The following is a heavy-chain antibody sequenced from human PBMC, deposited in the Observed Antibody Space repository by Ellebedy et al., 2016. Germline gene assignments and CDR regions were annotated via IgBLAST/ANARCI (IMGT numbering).Heavy chain of an antibody. CDR1: GFTFSSYA. V-gene: IGHV3-23*01. CDR2: ISGSGGST. CDR3: AKDFLGPNWFDP. J-gene: IGHJ5*02. Sequence: GESLKISXAASGFTFSSYAMSWVRQAPGKGLEWVSAISGSGGSTYYADSVKGRFTISRDNSKNTLYLQMNSLRAEDTAVYYCAKDFLGPNWFDPWGQGTLVTVSS.